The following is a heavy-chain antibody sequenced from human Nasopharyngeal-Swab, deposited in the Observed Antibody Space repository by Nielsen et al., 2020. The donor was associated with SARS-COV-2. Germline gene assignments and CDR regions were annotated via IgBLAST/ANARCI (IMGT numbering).Heavy chain of an antibody. Sequence: SETLSLTCAVSGGSISSSNWWNWVRQPPGKGLEWIGEIYHSGNTNYNPSLESRVTISVDKSKNPFSLRLGSVTAADTAVYYCASGLSSYDSSGYPDYWGQGTLVTVSS. CDR3: ASGLSSYDSSGYPDY. J-gene: IGHJ4*02. CDR2: IYHSGNT. CDR1: GGSISSSNW. D-gene: IGHD3-22*01. V-gene: IGHV4-4*02.